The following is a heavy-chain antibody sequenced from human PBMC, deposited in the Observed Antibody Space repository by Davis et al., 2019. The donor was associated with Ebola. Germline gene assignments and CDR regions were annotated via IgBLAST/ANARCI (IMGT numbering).Heavy chain of an antibody. V-gene: IGHV3-23*01. CDR2: VSGSGGSK. CDR1: GFRFTTYP. J-gene: IGHJ4*02. D-gene: IGHD3/OR15-3a*01. Sequence: GESLKISCAASGFRFTTYPMSWVRQTPGKGLEWVSTVSGSGGSKYYAESIKSRFTISRDNSRNTLFLEMTNLRAEDTAVYYCAKDVTMILGLKAFDYWGRGTLVTVSS. CDR3: AKDVTMILGLKAFDY.